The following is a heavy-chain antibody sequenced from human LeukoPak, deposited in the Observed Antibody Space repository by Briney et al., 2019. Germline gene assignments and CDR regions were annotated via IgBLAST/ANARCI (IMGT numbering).Heavy chain of an antibody. CDR2: ISGSGGST. D-gene: IGHD2-2*01. CDR3: AKEGQVVPAATPHYYYYGMDV. Sequence: GASLRLSCAASGSTFSSYAMSWVRQAPGKGLEWVSAISGSGGSTYYADSVKGRFTISRDNSKNTLYLQMNSLRAEDTAVYYCAKEGQVVPAATPHYYYYGMDVWGQGTTVTVSS. CDR1: GSTFSSYA. J-gene: IGHJ6*02. V-gene: IGHV3-23*01.